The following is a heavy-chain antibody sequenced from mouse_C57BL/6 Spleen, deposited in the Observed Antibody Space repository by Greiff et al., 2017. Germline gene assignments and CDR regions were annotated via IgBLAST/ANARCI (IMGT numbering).Heavy chain of an antibody. CDR1: GFTFSDYG. CDR3: ARPTVVAPYWYFEV. J-gene: IGHJ1*03. CDR2: ISSGSSTI. D-gene: IGHD1-1*01. V-gene: IGHV5-17*01. Sequence: EVKVVESGGGLVKPGGSLKLSCAASGFTFSDYGMHWVRQAPEKGLEWVAYISSGSSTIYYADTVKGRFTISRDNAKNTLFLQMTSLRSEDTAMYYCARPTVVAPYWYFEVWGTGTTVAVSS.